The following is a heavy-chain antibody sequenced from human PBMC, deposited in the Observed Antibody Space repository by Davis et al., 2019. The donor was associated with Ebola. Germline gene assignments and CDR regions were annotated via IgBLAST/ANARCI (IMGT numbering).Heavy chain of an antibody. Sequence: GESLKISCAASGFTFSDYYLSWIRHAPGKGLEWVSYISSSSSYTNYAASVKGRFTISRDNAKNSLYLQMNSLRAEDTAVYYCARGPEGATDDAFDIWGQGTMVTVSS. J-gene: IGHJ3*02. CDR1: GFTFSDYY. CDR2: ISSSSSYT. CDR3: ARGPEGATDDAFDI. V-gene: IGHV3-11*06. D-gene: IGHD1-26*01.